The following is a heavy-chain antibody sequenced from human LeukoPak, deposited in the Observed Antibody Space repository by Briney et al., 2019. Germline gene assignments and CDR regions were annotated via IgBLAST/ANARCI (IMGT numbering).Heavy chain of an antibody. CDR2: ISPTGGST. CDR1: GYTFTPYF. Sequence: ASVKVSCKASGYTFTPYFIHWVRQAPGQGLEWMGIISPTGGSTTYAQKFQGRVTVTRDTSTSTVYMELSSLTSEDTAVYYCARDRVIVGGTATYNFDHWGQGTLVTVSS. D-gene: IGHD1-14*01. V-gene: IGHV1-46*01. J-gene: IGHJ4*02. CDR3: ARDRVIVGGTATYNFDH.